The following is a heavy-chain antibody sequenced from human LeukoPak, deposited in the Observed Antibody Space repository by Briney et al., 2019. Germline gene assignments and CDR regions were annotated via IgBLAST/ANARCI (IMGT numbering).Heavy chain of an antibody. Sequence: PGGSLRLSCAASGFTFSSYWMHWVRQAPGKGLVWVSRINSDGSSTSYADSVKGRFTISRDNAKNTAYLQMNSLRDEDTAVYYCARDSEWELPRYYYYYGMDVWGQGTTVTVSS. V-gene: IGHV3-74*01. J-gene: IGHJ6*02. D-gene: IGHD1-26*01. CDR1: GFTFSSYW. CDR3: ARDSEWELPRYYYYYGMDV. CDR2: INSDGSST.